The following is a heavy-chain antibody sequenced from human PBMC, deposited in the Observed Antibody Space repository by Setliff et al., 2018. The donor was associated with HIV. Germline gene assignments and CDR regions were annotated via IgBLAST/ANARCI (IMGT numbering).Heavy chain of an antibody. J-gene: IGHJ6*02. Sequence: GGSLRLSCAASGFTFSDYYMSWIRQAPGKGLEWVSSISSSSSYIYYADSVKGRFTISRDNAKNSLYLQMNSLRAEDTAVYYCARDTAELLGLYYYYGMDVWGQGTTVTVSS. V-gene: IGHV3-11*06. CDR2: ISSSSSYI. CDR1: GFTFSDYY. D-gene: IGHD1-26*01. CDR3: ARDTAELLGLYYYYGMDV.